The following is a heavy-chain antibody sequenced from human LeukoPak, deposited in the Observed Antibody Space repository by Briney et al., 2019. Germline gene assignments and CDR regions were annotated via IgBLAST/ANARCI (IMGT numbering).Heavy chain of an antibody. CDR2: INAGNGNT. J-gene: IGHJ3*02. Sequence: ASVKVSCKASGYTFTSYAMHWVRQAPGQRLEWMGWINAGNGNTNYSQKFQGRVTITRDTSASTAYMELSSLRSEDTAVYYCAREGFSGYYPNAFDIWGQGTMVTVSS. V-gene: IGHV1-3*01. CDR1: GYTFTSYA. CDR3: AREGFSGYYPNAFDI. D-gene: IGHD3-22*01.